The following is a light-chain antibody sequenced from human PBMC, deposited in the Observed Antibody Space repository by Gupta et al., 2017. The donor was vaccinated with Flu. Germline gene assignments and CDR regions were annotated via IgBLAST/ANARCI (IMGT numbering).Light chain of an antibody. CDR3: FSYVGGGSWV. V-gene: IGLV2-23*01. J-gene: IGLJ3*02. CDR1: TTDIERFKF. CDR2: EGT. Sequence: QSALTQPASVSGSPGQSITISCSATTTDIERFKFVSWYQQHAGKVPKLMISEGTNRPAGVSDRFSGSKSGTTASLTISGRQAEDEADYYCFSYVGGGSWVFGGGTRRTVL.